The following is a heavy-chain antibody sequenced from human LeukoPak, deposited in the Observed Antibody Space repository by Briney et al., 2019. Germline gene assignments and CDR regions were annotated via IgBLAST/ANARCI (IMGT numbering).Heavy chain of an antibody. CDR3: ARESMDGLR. Sequence: SETLSLTCAAYGGSFSGYYWSWIRQPPGKGLEWIGEINHSGSTNYNPSLKSRVTISVDTSKNQFSLKLSSVTAADAAVYYCARESMDGLRWGQGTLVTVSS. D-gene: IGHD3/OR15-3a*01. V-gene: IGHV4-34*01. J-gene: IGHJ4*02. CDR2: INHSGST. CDR1: GGSFSGYY.